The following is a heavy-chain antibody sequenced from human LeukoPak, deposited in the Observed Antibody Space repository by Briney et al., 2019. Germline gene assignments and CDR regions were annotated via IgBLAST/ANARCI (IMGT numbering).Heavy chain of an antibody. V-gene: IGHV3-43*02. CDR1: GFTFDDYA. CDR3: AKVYVGSWYAYDH. J-gene: IGHJ4*02. Sequence: PGGSLRLSCAASGFTFDDYAMSWVRQAPAKGLEWVSLISGDGGTTDYADSVKGRFTISRDNRRNSLYLHMNSLRTEDTALYFCAKVYVGSWYAYDHWGQGTLVTVSS. CDR2: ISGDGGTT. D-gene: IGHD6-13*01.